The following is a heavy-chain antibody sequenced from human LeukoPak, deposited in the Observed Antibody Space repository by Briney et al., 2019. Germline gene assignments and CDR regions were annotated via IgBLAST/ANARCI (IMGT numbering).Heavy chain of an antibody. CDR2: VSNDGSST. CDR3: VRDAWMASTPLDY. V-gene: IGHV3-74*01. Sequence: QRGGSLRLSCAASGFTFSSYWMHWVRQAPGKGLVWVSRVSNDGSSTTYADSVKGRFTVSRDNTKNTLYLQMNSLRAEDTAVYYCVRDAWMASTPLDYWGQGTLVTVSS. D-gene: IGHD5-24*01. J-gene: IGHJ4*02. CDR1: GFTFSSYW.